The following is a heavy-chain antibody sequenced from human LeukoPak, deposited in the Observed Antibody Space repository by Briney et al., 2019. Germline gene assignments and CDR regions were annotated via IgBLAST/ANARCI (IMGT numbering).Heavy chain of an antibody. CDR1: GGSISSGGYS. J-gene: IGHJ4*02. Sequence: SETLSLTCAVSGGSISSGGYSWSWIRQPPGEGLEWIGYIYHSGSTYYNPSLKSRVTISVDRSKNQFSLKLSSVTAADTAVYYCARSSYYYETYDYWGQGTLVTVSS. D-gene: IGHD3-22*01. V-gene: IGHV4-30-2*01. CDR2: IYHSGST. CDR3: ARSSYYYETYDY.